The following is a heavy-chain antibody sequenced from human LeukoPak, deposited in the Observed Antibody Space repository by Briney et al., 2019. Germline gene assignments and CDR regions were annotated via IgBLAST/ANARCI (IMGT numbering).Heavy chain of an antibody. J-gene: IGHJ5*02. CDR3: ARDNSVEDTAWWFDP. Sequence: ASVKVSCKASGYTFTSYYMHWVRPAPGQGLGWMGLINPSGGSTSYAQKFQGRVTMTRDMSTSTDYMELSSLRSEDTAVYYCARDNSVEDTAWWFDPWGQGTLVTVSS. D-gene: IGHD4-23*01. CDR1: GYTFTSYY. CDR2: INPSGGST. V-gene: IGHV1-46*01.